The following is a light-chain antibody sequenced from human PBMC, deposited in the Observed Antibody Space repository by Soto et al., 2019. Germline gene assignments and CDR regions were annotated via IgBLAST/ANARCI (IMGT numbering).Light chain of an antibody. J-gene: IGKJ2*01. V-gene: IGKV3-15*01. CDR3: QQGHNWPLT. CDR1: QSINSE. CDR2: GAS. Sequence: EIVMTQSPATLSLSPGERAALSCRASQSINSELAWYQQKPGQPPRLLIYGASTRATGVPARFTGSEAGSEFTLTIGGLQSEDFAVYYCQQGHNWPLTFGQGTMLEI.